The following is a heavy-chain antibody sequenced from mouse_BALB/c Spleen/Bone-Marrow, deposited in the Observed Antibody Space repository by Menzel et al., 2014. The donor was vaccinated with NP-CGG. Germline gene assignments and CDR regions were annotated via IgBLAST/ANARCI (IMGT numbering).Heavy chain of an antibody. Sequence: QVQLKQSGPGLVQPSQSLSITCTVSGFSLTTYDVVWVRQSPGKGLEWLGVIWSGGSTDYNAALISRLSINKDNSKSQVFFKMNNLQAYDTAIYYCARRNGNFRYYAMDYWGQGTSVTVSS. D-gene: IGHD2-1*01. CDR2: IWSGGST. V-gene: IGHV2-2*01. CDR3: ARRNGNFRYYAMDY. J-gene: IGHJ4*01. CDR1: GFSLTTYD.